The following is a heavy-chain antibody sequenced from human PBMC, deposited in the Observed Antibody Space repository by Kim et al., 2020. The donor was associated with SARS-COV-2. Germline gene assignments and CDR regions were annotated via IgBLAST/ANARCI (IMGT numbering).Heavy chain of an antibody. Sequence: ASVKVSCKASGYTFTSYAMHWVRQAPGQRLEWMGWINAGNGNTKYSQKFQGRVTITRDTSASTAYMELSSLRSEDTAVYYCARDSADLDGSGWLSGFDYWGQGTLVTVSS. CDR1: GYTFTSYA. V-gene: IGHV1-3*01. J-gene: IGHJ4*02. CDR3: ARDSADLDGSGWLSGFDY. D-gene: IGHD6-19*01. CDR2: INAGNGNT.